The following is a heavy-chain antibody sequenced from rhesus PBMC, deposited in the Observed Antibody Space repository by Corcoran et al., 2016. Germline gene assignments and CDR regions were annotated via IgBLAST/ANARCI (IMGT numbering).Heavy chain of an antibody. CDR2: INPRNGNT. V-gene: IGHV1-200*01. CDR1: GYTFTSYY. D-gene: IGHD2-8*01. CDR3: ARGDWDCSGGVCYEHDAFDF. Sequence: QVQLVQSGAEVKKPGTSVKLSCKASGYTFTSYYINWVRQAPGQVLEWMGWINPRNGNTGNAHKVQGRVTRTRDTSTSTAYMELNSLRSEDTAVYYCARGDWDCSGGVCYEHDAFDFWGQGLRVTVSS. J-gene: IGHJ3*01.